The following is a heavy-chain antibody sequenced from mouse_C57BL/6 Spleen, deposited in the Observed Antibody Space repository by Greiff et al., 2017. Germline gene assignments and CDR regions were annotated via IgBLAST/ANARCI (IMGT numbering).Heavy chain of an antibody. CDR2: IDPSDSYT. D-gene: IGHD1-1*01. CDR1: GYTFTSYW. V-gene: IGHV1-59*01. CDR3: ARNYYGSSYVDAMDY. Sequence: QVQLKQPGAELVRPGTSVKLSCKASGYTFTSYWMHWVKQRPGQGLEWIGVIDPSDSYTNYNQKFKGKATLTVDTSSSTAYMQLSSLTSEDSAVYYCARNYYGSSYVDAMDYWGQGTSVTVSS. J-gene: IGHJ4*01.